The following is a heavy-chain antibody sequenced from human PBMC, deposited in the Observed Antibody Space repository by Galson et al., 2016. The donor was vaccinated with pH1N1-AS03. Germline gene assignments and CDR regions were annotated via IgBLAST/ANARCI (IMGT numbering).Heavy chain of an antibody. CDR1: GYTFPNFG. CDR2: ISPYNGNT. CDR3: ARAAPFDP. Sequence: SCKASGYTFPNFGMSWVRQAPGQGLEWMGWISPYNGNTQYAQRLEGRVTMTTDTSTNTAYLELRSLTYDDTAVYYCARAAPFDPWGHGTLAIVSS. V-gene: IGHV1-18*04. D-gene: IGHD2-15*01. J-gene: IGHJ5*02.